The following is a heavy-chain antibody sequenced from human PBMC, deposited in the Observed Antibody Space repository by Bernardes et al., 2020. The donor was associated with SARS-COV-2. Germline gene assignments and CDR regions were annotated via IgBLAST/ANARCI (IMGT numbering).Heavy chain of an antibody. CDR3: ARDPRPRITIFGVGGYGMDG. D-gene: IGHD3-3*01. CDR2: ISSSGSTI. J-gene: IGHJ6*02. Sequence: GGSLRLSCAASGFTFSDYYMSWIRQAPGKGLEWVSYISSSGSTIYYADSVKGRFTISRDNAKNSLYLQMNSLRAEDTAVYYCARDPRPRITIFGVGGYGMDGWSQGTTVTVAS. V-gene: IGHV3-11*01. CDR1: GFTFSDYY.